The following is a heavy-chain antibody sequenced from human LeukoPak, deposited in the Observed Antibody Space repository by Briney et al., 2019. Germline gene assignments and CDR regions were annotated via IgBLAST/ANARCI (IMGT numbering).Heavy chain of an antibody. CDR2: INHSGST. J-gene: IGHJ4*02. V-gene: IGHV4-34*01. CDR1: GGSFSGYY. D-gene: IGHD3-10*01. Sequence: SETLSLTCAVYGGSFSGYYWSWIRQPPGKGLEWIGEINHSGSTNYNPSLKSRVTISVDTSKNQFSLKLSSVTAADTAVYYCARGRRVRGVIRGGVHSKGGEPFDYWGQGTLVTVSS. CDR3: ARGRRVRGVIRGGVHSKGGEPFDY.